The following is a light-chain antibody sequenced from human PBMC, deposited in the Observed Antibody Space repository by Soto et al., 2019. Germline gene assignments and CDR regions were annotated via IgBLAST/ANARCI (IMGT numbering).Light chain of an antibody. CDR3: QQYSTYWT. J-gene: IGKJ1*01. CDR2: KAS. Sequence: DIQMTQSPSTLPAPIGDRFTIPSRARGRFSNWLAGFQQNPGKAPDPLIYKASTLEYGVPSRFSGSGSGTEFTLTISSLQPDDFATYYCQQYSTYWTFGPGTKVELK. CDR1: GRFSNW. V-gene: IGKV1-5*03.